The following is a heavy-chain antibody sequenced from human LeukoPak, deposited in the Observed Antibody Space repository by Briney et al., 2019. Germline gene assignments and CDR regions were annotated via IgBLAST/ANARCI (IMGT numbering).Heavy chain of an antibody. J-gene: IGHJ4*02. V-gene: IGHV1-69*13. Sequence: SVKVSCKASGGTFSSYAISWVRQAPGQGLEWMGGIIPIFGTANYAQKFQGRVTITADESTSTAYMELSSLRSEDTAVYYCARDQGYGSGSYYNPTYFDYWGQGTLVTVSS. D-gene: IGHD3-10*01. CDR1: GGTFSSYA. CDR3: ARDQGYGSGSYYNPTYFDY. CDR2: IIPIFGTA.